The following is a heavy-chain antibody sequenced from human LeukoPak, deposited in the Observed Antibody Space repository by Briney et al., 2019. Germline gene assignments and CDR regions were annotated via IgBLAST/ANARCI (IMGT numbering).Heavy chain of an antibody. CDR3: ARVSAAGMEFHYGMDV. CDR1: GGPIRSYY. J-gene: IGHJ6*02. Sequence: SETLSLTCTVSGGPIRSYYWSWMRQPPGKGLEWMGNIHYSESTNFNPSLKSRVAIAVDTSKNQFSLSMRSVTAADTAVYYCARVSAAGMEFHYGMDVWGQGTTVFVSS. V-gene: IGHV4-59*01. CDR2: IHYSEST. D-gene: IGHD6-13*01.